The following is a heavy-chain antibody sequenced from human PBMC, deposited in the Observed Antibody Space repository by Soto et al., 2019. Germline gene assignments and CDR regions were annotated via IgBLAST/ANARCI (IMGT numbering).Heavy chain of an antibody. J-gene: IGHJ4*02. CDR2: FNLFNGDT. D-gene: IGHD3-10*01. Sequence: QVQLVQSGPEVKKPGASVKVSCKASGFTFTTSGITWVRQAPGQGLEWMGWFNLFNGDTNYAQKFQGRLSMTTDTSTTTAYIELTNLRSDDTAVYYCARDLFGELPNWGQGTLVTVSS. V-gene: IGHV1-18*01. CDR1: GFTFTTSG. CDR3: ARDLFGELPN.